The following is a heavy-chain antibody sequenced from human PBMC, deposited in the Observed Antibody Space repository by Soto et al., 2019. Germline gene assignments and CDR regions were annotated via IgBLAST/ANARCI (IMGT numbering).Heavy chain of an antibody. CDR2: INHTGIT. Sequence: SETLSLTCAVYGGSFSGYYWSWIRQSQGQGLEWIGEINHTGITKYNPSLKSRITISVDTSKNQFSLKLSSVTAADTAVYYCAIYGGNSVYFDYWGQGTLVTVSS. J-gene: IGHJ4*02. CDR3: AIYGGNSVYFDY. CDR1: GGSFSGYY. V-gene: IGHV4-34*01. D-gene: IGHD4-17*01.